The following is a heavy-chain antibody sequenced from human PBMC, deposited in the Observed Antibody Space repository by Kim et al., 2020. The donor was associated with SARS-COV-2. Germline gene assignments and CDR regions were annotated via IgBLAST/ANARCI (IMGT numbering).Heavy chain of an antibody. CDR1: GFTFSSYG. CDR2: ISYDGSNK. CDR3: AKEHYGSGSQLLTKRGMDV. D-gene: IGHD3-10*01. J-gene: IGHJ6*02. V-gene: IGHV3-30*18. Sequence: GGSLRLSCAASGFTFSSYGMHWVRQAPGKGLEWVAVISYDGSNKYYADSVKGRFTISRDNSKNTLYLQMNSLRAEDTAVYYCAKEHYGSGSQLLTKRGMDVWGQGTTVTVSS.